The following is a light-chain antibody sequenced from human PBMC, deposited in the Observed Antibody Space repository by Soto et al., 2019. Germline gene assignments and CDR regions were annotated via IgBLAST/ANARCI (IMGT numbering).Light chain of an antibody. CDR3: QQRSNWPT. J-gene: IGKJ1*01. CDR2: DAS. Sequence: EIVLTQSPATLSLSPGERATLSCRASQSVSIYLAWYQQKPGQAPRLLIYDASNRATGIPARFSGSGAGTDFTLTISNLEPEDSAVYYCQQRSNWPTFGQGTKVEI. V-gene: IGKV3-11*01. CDR1: QSVSIY.